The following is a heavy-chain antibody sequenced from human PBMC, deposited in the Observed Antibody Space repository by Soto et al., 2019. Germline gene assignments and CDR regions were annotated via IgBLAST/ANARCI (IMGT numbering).Heavy chain of an antibody. CDR2: IIPIFGTA. Sequence: ASVKVSCKASGGTFSSYAISWVRQAPGQGLEWMGGIIPIFGTANYAQKFQGRVTITAGESTSTAYMELSSLRSEDTAVYYCARVDVKWELRPLYYLDYWGQGTLVTVSS. CDR3: ARVDVKWELRPLYYLDY. J-gene: IGHJ4*02. V-gene: IGHV1-69*13. D-gene: IGHD1-26*01. CDR1: GGTFSSYA.